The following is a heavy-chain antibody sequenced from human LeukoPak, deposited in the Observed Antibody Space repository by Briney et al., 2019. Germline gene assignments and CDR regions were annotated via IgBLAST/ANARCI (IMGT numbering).Heavy chain of an antibody. J-gene: IGHJ4*02. D-gene: IGHD6-19*01. V-gene: IGHV4-34*01. CDR3: ARGRPTPEGKSSGWYQYYFDY. CDR2: INHSGST. Sequence: SETLSLTCAVYGGSFSGYSWSWIRQPPGKGLEWIGEINHSGSTNTNPSIKSRVTRAVDTSKNQFSLKLSSVTAADTAVYYCARGRPTPEGKSSGWYQYYFDYWGQGTLVTVSS. CDR1: GGSFSGYS.